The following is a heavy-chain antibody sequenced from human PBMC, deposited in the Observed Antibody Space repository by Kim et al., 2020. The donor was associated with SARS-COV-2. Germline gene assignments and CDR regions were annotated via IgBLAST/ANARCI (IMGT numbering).Heavy chain of an antibody. V-gene: IGHV4-39*01. D-gene: IGHD1-26*01. CDR3: ARQGSYYSYFDY. CDR2: IYYSGST. CDR1: GGSISSSSYY. Sequence: SETLSLTCTVSGGSISSSSYYWGWIRQPPGKGLEWIGSIYYSGSTYYNPSLKSRVTISVDTSKNQFSLKLSSVTAADTAVYYCARQGSYYSYFDYWGQGT. J-gene: IGHJ4*02.